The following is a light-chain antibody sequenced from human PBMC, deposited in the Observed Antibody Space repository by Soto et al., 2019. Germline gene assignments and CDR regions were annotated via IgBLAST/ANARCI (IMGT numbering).Light chain of an antibody. CDR3: QQYNSLWT. Sequence: DIQMTQSPSTLSASVGDRVTITCRASQSISTWLAWYQQKPGKAPKLLIYKASSLESGVPSRFSGSGSGTAFTLTISSLQPDDFATYYCQQYNSLWTCGQGTKVAIK. J-gene: IGKJ1*01. V-gene: IGKV1-5*03. CDR1: QSISTW. CDR2: KAS.